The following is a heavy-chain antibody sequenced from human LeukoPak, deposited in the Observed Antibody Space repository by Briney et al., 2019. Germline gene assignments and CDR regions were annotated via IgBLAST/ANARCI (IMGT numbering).Heavy chain of an antibody. CDR1: GFTFDDYA. V-gene: IGHV3-9*01. D-gene: IGHD6-13*01. J-gene: IGHJ4*02. CDR3: AKGRGYSSRRMGFDY. CDR2: ISWNSGSI. Sequence: GGSLRLSCAASGFTFDDYAMHWVRQAPGKGLEWVSGISWNSGSIGYADSMKGRFTISRDNAKNSLYLQMNSLRAEDTALYYCAKGRGYSSRRMGFDYWGQGTLVTVSS.